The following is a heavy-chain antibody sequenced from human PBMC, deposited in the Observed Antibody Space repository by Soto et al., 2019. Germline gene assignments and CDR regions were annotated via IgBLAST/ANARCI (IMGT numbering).Heavy chain of an antibody. Sequence: GGSLRLSCATSGFTFSHYSLNWVRQAPGKGLEWISYISTTFEVWNADSVKGRFIISRDTAENSLYLLMNNLRDEDTAIYYCARDVDWAFDIWGQGTMVTVSS. CDR1: GFTFSHYS. D-gene: IGHD2-21*01. J-gene: IGHJ3*02. CDR3: ARDVDWAFDI. V-gene: IGHV3-48*02. CDR2: ISTTFEV.